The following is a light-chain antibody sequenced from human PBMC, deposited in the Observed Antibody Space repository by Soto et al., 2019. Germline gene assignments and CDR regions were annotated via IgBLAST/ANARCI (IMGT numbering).Light chain of an antibody. CDR1: ETIGIW. CDR3: QQYKFLWT. J-gene: IGKJ1*01. Sequence: DIQMTQSPSTLSASVVDRVTIAFRASETIGIWLAWYQQKPGKAPKFLIYQASTLGGGVSSRFSGSGSGTEFTLTISSLQPEDFATYYCQQYKFLWTFGQGTKVDIK. V-gene: IGKV1-5*03. CDR2: QAS.